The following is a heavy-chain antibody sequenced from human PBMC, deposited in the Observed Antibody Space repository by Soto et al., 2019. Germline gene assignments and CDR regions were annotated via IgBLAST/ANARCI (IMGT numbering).Heavy chain of an antibody. J-gene: IGHJ5*02. V-gene: IGHV4-4*02. CDR3: AREATAGGEVDIVATIPGGFDP. CDR2: IYHSGST. D-gene: IGHD5-12*01. CDR1: GGSISSSNW. Sequence: QVQLQESGPGLVKPSGTLSLTCAVSGGSISSSNWWSWVRQPPGKGLEWIGEIYHSGSTNYNPSLKSRVTISVDKSKNQFSLKLSSVTAADTAVYYCAREATAGGEVDIVATIPGGFDPWGQGTLVTVSS.